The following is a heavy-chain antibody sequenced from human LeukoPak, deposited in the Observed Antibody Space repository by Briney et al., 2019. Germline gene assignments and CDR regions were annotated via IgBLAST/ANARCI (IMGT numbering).Heavy chain of an antibody. J-gene: IGHJ4*02. Sequence: PSETLSLTCTVSGGSISSYYWSWIRQPPGKGLEWIGEINHSGSTNYNPSLKSRVTISVDTSKNQFSLKLSSVTAADTAVYYCARLRSTRFDYWGQGTLVTVSS. CDR1: GGSISSYY. D-gene: IGHD4-17*01. CDR2: INHSGST. V-gene: IGHV4-34*01. CDR3: ARLRSTRFDY.